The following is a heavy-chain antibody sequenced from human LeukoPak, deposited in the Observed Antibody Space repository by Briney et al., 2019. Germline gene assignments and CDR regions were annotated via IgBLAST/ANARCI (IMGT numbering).Heavy chain of an antibody. J-gene: IGHJ4*02. CDR3: AKEASYYYDSSGYTDY. Sequence: GGSLRLSCAASGFTFNSYDMSWVRQAPGKGLEWVSAISGSGGSTYYADSVKGRFTISRDNSKNTLYLQMNSLRAEDTAVYYCAKEASYYYDSSGYTDYWGQGTLVTVSS. V-gene: IGHV3-23*01. CDR1: GFTFNSYD. CDR2: ISGSGGST. D-gene: IGHD3-22*01.